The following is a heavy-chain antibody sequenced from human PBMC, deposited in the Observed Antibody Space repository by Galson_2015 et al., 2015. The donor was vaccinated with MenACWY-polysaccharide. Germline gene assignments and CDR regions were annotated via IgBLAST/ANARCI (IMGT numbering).Heavy chain of an antibody. CDR1: RFTFRNYG. Sequence: SLRLFCAASRFTFRNYGMHWVRQAPGKGLEWVAIIWYDGSNKYYAGSVKGRFTISRDNSKNMLFLQVNSLRVEDTAVYYCARGGGTSEWYFELWGRGTLVTVSS. J-gene: IGHJ2*01. V-gene: IGHV3-33*01. CDR2: IWYDGSNK. D-gene: IGHD4-23*01. CDR3: ARGGGTSEWYFEL.